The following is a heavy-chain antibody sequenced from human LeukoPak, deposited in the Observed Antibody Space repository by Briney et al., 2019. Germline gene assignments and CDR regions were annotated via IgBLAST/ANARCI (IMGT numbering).Heavy chain of an antibody. CDR1: GGPYSSYY. J-gene: IGHJ3*02. Sequence: SETLPLTCTVSGGPYSSYYWSWLRQPPGKGLEWIGYIAYSGSTIYNASLKSRVTTTLDTSKNLFSLKLTSVTAADTAVYYCARDDGGNAITFGIWSQRTMVTVSS. CDR3: ARDDGGNAITFGI. D-gene: IGHD4-23*01. V-gene: IGHV4-59*01. CDR2: IAYSGST.